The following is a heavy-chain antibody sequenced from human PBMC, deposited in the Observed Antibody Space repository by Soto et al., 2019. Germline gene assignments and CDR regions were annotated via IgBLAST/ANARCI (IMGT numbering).Heavy chain of an antibody. CDR1: GFNFSDHW. V-gene: IGHV3-74*01. J-gene: IGHJ5*02. D-gene: IGHD2-21*02. CDR3: ARESGDWPLNWFDP. CDR2: ITSDGKSK. Sequence: PGGSLRLSCAASGFNFSDHWMHWVRQRPAEGLVWVSRITSDGKSKAYAESVKGRFAISRDNAKNTLYLQMNGLTAEDTAVYYCARESGDWPLNWFDPWGQGTRVTVSS.